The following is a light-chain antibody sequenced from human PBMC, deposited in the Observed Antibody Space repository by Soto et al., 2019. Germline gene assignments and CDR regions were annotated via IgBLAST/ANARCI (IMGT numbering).Light chain of an antibody. CDR3: SSHGVSNSPFA. Sequence: QSALTQPPSASGSPGQSVTISCTGTSSDIGGYNFVSWYQQHPRKAPRLIIYEVYKRPSGLPNRFSGSKSGNTASLTVSGLPAEDEADYYCSSHGVSNSPFAFGGRTKVTVL. J-gene: IGLJ1*01. V-gene: IGLV2-8*01. CDR1: SSDIGGYNF. CDR2: EVY.